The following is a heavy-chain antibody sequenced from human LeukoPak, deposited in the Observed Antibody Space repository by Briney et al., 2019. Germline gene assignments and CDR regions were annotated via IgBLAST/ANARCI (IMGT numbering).Heavy chain of an antibody. CDR2: LWYGGSDI. V-gene: IGHV3-33*01. D-gene: IGHD6-19*01. CDR1: GFTLSRYG. Sequence: GGSLRLSCAASGFTLSRYGMHWVRQAPGKGLEWVAVLWYGGSDIYYADSVKGRFTVSRDNSKNTMSLHMNSLRTEDTAVHYCARDSPTAVAGNFEYWGQGTLVTVSS. J-gene: IGHJ4*02. CDR3: ARDSPTAVAGNFEY.